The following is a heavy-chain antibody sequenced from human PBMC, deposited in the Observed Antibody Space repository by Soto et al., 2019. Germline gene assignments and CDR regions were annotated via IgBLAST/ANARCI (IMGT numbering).Heavy chain of an antibody. CDR2: IIPIFGTA. Sequence: QVQLVQSGAEVKKPGSSVKVSCKASGGTFSSYAISWVRQAPGQGLEWMGGIIPIFGTANYAQKFQGRVTNTADESTSTAYMELSSLRSEDTAVYYCARDSGSYSSYGMDVWGQGTTVTVSS. D-gene: IGHD1-26*01. CDR1: GGTFSSYA. J-gene: IGHJ6*02. V-gene: IGHV1-69*01. CDR3: ARDSGSYSSYGMDV.